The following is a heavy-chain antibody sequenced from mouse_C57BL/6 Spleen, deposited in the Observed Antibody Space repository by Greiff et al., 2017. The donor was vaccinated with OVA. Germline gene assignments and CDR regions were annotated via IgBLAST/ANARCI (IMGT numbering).Heavy chain of an antibody. CDR1: GYTFTSYW. Sequence: VKLQQPGAELVMPGASVKLSCKASGYTFTSYWMHWVKQRPGQGLEWIGEIDPSDSYTNYNQKFKGKSTLTVDKSSSTAYMQLSSLTSEDSAVYYCARREGSGYEGDAMDDWGQGTSVTVSS. CDR3: ARREGSGYEGDAMDD. J-gene: IGHJ4*01. CDR2: IDPSDSYT. D-gene: IGHD1-1*01. V-gene: IGHV1-69*01.